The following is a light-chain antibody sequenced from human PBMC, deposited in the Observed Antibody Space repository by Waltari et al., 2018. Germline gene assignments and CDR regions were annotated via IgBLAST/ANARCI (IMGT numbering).Light chain of an antibody. CDR1: SGHSSYA. CDR2: VNSDGSH. V-gene: IGLV4-69*01. Sequence: QLLLTPSPSASASLGASVTLPFTQSSGHSSYAIAWLPQQPEKGPRYLMKVNSDGSHNKGDEIPDRFSGSSSGAERYLTISSLQSEDEADYYCQTGGHGTWVFGGGTKLTVL. J-gene: IGLJ3*02. CDR3: QTGGHGTWV.